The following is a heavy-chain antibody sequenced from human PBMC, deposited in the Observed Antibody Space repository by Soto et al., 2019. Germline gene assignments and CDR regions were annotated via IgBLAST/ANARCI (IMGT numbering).Heavy chain of an antibody. V-gene: IGHV4-39*01. CDR2: IYYSGST. D-gene: IGHD4-17*01. Sequence: SETLSLTCTVSGGSISSSSYYWGWIRQPPGKGLEWIGSIYYSGSTYYNPSLKSRVTISVDTSKNQFSLKLSSVTAADTAVYYCARHATTVTGFDYWGQGTLVTVSS. CDR1: GGSISSSSYY. CDR3: ARHATTVTGFDY. J-gene: IGHJ4*02.